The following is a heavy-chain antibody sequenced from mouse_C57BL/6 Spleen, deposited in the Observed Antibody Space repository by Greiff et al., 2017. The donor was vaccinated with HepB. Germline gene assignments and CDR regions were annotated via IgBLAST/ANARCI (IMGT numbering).Heavy chain of an antibody. CDR3: ARLDYGSLYAMDY. CDR2: ISDGGSYT. Sequence: EVQGVESGGGLVKPGGSLKLSCAASGFTFSSYAMSWVRQTPEKRLEWVATISDGGSYTYYPDNVKGRFTISRDNAKNNLYLQMSHLKSEDTAMYYCARLDYGSLYAMDYWGQGTSVTVSS. J-gene: IGHJ4*01. V-gene: IGHV5-4*01. D-gene: IGHD1-1*01. CDR1: GFTFSSYA.